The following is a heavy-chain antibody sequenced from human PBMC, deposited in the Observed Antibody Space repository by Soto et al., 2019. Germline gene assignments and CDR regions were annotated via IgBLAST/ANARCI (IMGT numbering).Heavy chain of an antibody. CDR3: ARDVVVANNWFDP. J-gene: IGHJ5*02. Sequence: VTVEVSCNTSGDTWTGYVISCVRQAPGQGLEWMGWISAYNGNTNYAQKLQGRVTMTTDTSTSTAYMELRSLRSDDTAVYYCARDVVVANNWFDPWGQGTLVTVSS. CDR2: ISAYNGNT. CDR1: GDTWTGYV. V-gene: IGHV1-18*04. D-gene: IGHD2-15*01.